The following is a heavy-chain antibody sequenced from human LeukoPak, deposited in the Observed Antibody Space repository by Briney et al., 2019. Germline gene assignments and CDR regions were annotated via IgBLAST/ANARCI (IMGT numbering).Heavy chain of an antibody. CDR3: ARGSDDYVWGSYRYTAQYYFDY. D-gene: IGHD3-16*02. Sequence: SETLSLTCAVYGGSFSGYYWSWIRQPPGKGLEWIGENNHSGSTNNNTSLKSRVTISVVPSRNHFSLKLSSVTAADTAVYYCARGSDDYVWGSYRYTAQYYFDYWGQGTLVTVSS. J-gene: IGHJ4*02. CDR2: NNHSGST. V-gene: IGHV4-34*01. CDR1: GGSFSGYY.